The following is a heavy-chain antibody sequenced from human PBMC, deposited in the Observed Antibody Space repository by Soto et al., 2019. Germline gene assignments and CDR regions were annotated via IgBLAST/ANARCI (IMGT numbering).Heavy chain of an antibody. J-gene: IGHJ4*02. Sequence: EVHLLESGGGLVQPGGSLRLSCVASGFTFSSYSMSWVRQAPGKGLEWVSGFRAGGDDRTTYYADSVKGRFTISRDNSKNTLFLQMNSLRAEDTAIYYCAKKVNSGSGSQYFDYFGQGTLVTVSS. V-gene: IGHV3-23*01. CDR3: AKKVNSGSGSQYFDY. CDR1: GFTFSSYS. CDR2: FRAGGDDRTT. D-gene: IGHD3-10*01.